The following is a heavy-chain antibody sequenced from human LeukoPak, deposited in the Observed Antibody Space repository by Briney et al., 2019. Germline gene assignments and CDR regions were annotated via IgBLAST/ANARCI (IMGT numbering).Heavy chain of an antibody. CDR1: GGSISSSNYY. V-gene: IGHV4-39*07. CDR2: INHSGST. CDR3: AREDADCSGGTCFYNWFDP. Sequence: SETLCLTCTVSGGSISSSNYYWGWIRQPPGEGLEWIEKINHSGSTNYNPSLKSRVTISVDTSKNQFSLKLSSVTAADTAVYYCAREDADCSGGTCFYNWFDPWGQGTLVTVSS. J-gene: IGHJ5*02. D-gene: IGHD2-15*01.